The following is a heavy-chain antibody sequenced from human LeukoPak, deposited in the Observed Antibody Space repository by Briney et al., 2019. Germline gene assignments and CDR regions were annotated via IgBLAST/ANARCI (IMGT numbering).Heavy chain of an antibody. CDR2: ISSSSSYM. V-gene: IGHV3-21*01. CDR3: ARGDILTGYFHILNEFDY. CDR1: GFTFSSYS. D-gene: IGHD3-9*01. J-gene: IGHJ4*02. Sequence: PGRSLRLSCAASGFTFSSYSMNWVRQAPGKGLEWVSSISSSSSYMYYADSVKGRFTISRDNAKNSLYLQMNSLRAEDTAVYYCARGDILTGYFHILNEFDYWGQGTLVTVSS.